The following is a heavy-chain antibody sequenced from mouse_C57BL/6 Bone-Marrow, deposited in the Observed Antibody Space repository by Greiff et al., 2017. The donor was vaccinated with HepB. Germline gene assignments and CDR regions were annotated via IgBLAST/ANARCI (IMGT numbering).Heavy chain of an antibody. Sequence: QVQLQQSGAELARPGASVKLSCKASGYTFTSYGISWVKQRTGQGLEWIGEIYPRSGNTYYNEKFKGKATLTADKSSSTAYMELRSLTSEDSAVYFCAREFITTVVALYAMDYWGQGTSVTVSS. D-gene: IGHD1-1*01. CDR3: AREFITTVVALYAMDY. CDR2: IYPRSGNT. CDR1: GYTFTSYG. J-gene: IGHJ4*01. V-gene: IGHV1-81*01.